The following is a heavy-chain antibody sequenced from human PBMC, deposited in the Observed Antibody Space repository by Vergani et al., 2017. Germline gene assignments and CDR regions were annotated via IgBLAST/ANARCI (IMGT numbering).Heavy chain of an antibody. CDR1: GFSLSTSGMC. Sequence: QVTLRESGPALVKPTQTLTLTCTFSGFSLSTSGMCVSWIRQPPGKALEWLALIDWDDDKYYSTSLKTRLTISKDTSKNQVVLTMTNMDPVDTATYYCARIREAAAGTRYYYYYMDVWGKGTTVTVSS. J-gene: IGHJ6*03. D-gene: IGHD6-13*01. CDR3: ARIREAAAGTRYYYYYMDV. V-gene: IGHV2-70*01. CDR2: IDWDDDK.